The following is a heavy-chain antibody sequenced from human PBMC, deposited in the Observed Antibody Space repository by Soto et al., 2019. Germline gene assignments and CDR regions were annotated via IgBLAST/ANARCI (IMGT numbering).Heavy chain of an antibody. V-gene: IGHV1-69*02. CDR1: GGTFSSYT. J-gene: IGHJ4*02. CDR3: ASHVTYGDYDTFDY. Sequence: QVQLVQSGAEVKKPGSSVKVSCKASGGTFSSYTISWVRQAPGQGLEWMGRIIPILGIANYAQKFQGRVTTTADKSTSTAYMELSSLRSEDTAVYYCASHVTYGDYDTFDYWGQGTLVTVSS. D-gene: IGHD4-17*01. CDR2: IIPILGIA.